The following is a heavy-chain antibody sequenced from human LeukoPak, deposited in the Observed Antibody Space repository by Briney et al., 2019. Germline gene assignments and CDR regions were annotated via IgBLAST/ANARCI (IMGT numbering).Heavy chain of an antibody. J-gene: IGHJ4*02. V-gene: IGHV3-7*01. CDR1: GFTFSSYW. Sequence: PGGSLRLSCAVSGFTFSSYWMSWVRQAPGKGLEWVANIKQDGSEKYYVDSVKGRFTISRDNAKNSLYLQMNSLRAEDTAVYYCAREGRYYYDSSGYYYGYWGQGTLVTVSS. CDR2: IKQDGSEK. CDR3: AREGRYYYDSSGYYYGY. D-gene: IGHD3-22*01.